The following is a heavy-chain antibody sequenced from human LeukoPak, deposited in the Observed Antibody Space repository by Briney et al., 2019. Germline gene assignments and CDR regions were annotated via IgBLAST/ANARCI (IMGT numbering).Heavy chain of an antibody. V-gene: IGHV3-74*01. J-gene: IGHJ4*02. CDR2: INTDGSST. CDR1: GFTFSSYW. Sequence: GGSLRLSCAASGFTFSSYWMSWARQAPGKGLVWVSRINTDGSSTSYADSVKGRFTISRGNSKNTQYLQMDSLRAGDTAVFYCARSETRKLPDYWGQGTLVTVSS. CDR3: ARSETRKLPDY.